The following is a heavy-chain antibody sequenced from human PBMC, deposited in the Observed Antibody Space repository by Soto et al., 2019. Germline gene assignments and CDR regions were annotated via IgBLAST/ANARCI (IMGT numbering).Heavy chain of an antibody. J-gene: IGHJ4*02. CDR3: ARDDSSAAAADYYFDY. D-gene: IGHD6-13*01. V-gene: IGHV1-18*01. Sequence: ASVKVSCKASGYTFISYGISWVRQAPAQGLEWMGWISAYNGNTNYAQKLQGRVTMTTDTSTSTAYMELRSLRSDDTAVYYCARDDSSAAAADYYFDYWGQGTLVTVSS. CDR1: GYTFISYG. CDR2: ISAYNGNT.